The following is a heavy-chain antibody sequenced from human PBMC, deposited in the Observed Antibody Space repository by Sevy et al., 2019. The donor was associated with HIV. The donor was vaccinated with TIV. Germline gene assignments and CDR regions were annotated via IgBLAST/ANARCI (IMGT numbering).Heavy chain of an antibody. CDR2: INPNSGGT. Sequence: ASVKVSCKASGYTFTGYYMHWVRQAPGQGLEWMGWINPNSGGTNYPQKFQGRVTMTRDTSISTAYMELSRLRSDDTAVYYCARASWFGELFYYFDYWGQGTLVTVSS. CDR3: ARASWFGELFYYFDY. V-gene: IGHV1-2*02. J-gene: IGHJ4*02. D-gene: IGHD3-10*01. CDR1: GYTFTGYY.